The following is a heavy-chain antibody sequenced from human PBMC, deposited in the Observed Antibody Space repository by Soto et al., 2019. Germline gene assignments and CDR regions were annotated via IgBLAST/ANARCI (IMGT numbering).Heavy chain of an antibody. V-gene: IGHV1-18*01. CDR2: INGYTGNT. Sequence: QVQLVQSGAEVKKPGASVKVSCKASGYTFTSYGLSWLRQAPGHGLEWMGWINGYTGNTNYAQKFQGRVTMTTETYTNTAYLDLWNLISDDPAVYYCARSWVTGKGGIDVWGQGTTVTVSS. J-gene: IGHJ6*02. CDR1: GYTFTSYG. D-gene: IGHD3-16*01. CDR3: ARSWVTGKGGIDV.